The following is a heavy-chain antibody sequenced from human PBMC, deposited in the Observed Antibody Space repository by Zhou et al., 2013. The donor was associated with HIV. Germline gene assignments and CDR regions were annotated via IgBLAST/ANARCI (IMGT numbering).Heavy chain of an antibody. CDR3: ARDPAARTRYFDY. Sequence: QVQLVQSGAEEKKPGASVKVSCKASGFTLYNFGITWVRQAPGQGLEWMGWSSAYNGNTNYAKKFQDRVTMTTDTSTNIAYMELRSLRSDDTAVYYCARDPAARTRYFDYWGQGALVTVSS. J-gene: IGHJ4*02. CDR2: SSAYNGNT. D-gene: IGHD6-6*01. CDR1: GFTLYNFG. V-gene: IGHV1-18*01.